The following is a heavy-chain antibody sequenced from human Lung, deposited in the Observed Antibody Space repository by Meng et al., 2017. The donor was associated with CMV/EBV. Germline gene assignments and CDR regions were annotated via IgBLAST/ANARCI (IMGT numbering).Heavy chain of an antibody. CDR1: GFTFSSYS. V-gene: IGHV3-21*01. CDR3: ASDVRPLSNAYFAIYYYYALDV. Sequence: ESLKISXAASGFTFSSYSMNWVRQAPGKGLEWVSSISSSGTYRYYADSVKGRFTISRDNAQNSLYLQMNSLRAEDTAVYYCASDVRPLSNAYFAIYYYYALDVWGQGTTVTVSS. D-gene: IGHD2-21*01. J-gene: IGHJ6*02. CDR2: ISSSGTYR.